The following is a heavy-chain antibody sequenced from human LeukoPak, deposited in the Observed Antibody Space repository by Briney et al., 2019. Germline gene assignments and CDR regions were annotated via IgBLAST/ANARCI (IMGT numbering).Heavy chain of an antibody. CDR1: GFTFSGSA. CDR3: TTYGDYAPGSDY. Sequence: GGSLGLSCAASGFTFSGSAIHWVRQASGKGLEWVGRIKSKAAIYATAYAASVKGRFTISRDDSENTAYLQMNSLKTEDTAVYYCTTYGDYAPGSDYWGQGTLVTVSS. D-gene: IGHD4-17*01. J-gene: IGHJ4*02. V-gene: IGHV3-73*01. CDR2: IKSKAAIYAT.